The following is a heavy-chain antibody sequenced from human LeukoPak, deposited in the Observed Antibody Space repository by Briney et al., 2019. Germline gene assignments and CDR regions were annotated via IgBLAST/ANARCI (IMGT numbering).Heavy chain of an antibody. Sequence: GGSLRLSCTASGFTFSNFWMGWVRQAPGKGLEWVANIKQDETEKFYLGSVKGRFTISRDNSKNTLYLQMNSLRAEDTAVYYCAKDSGGGTGALSYFDYWGQGTLVTVSS. V-gene: IGHV3-7*03. CDR3: AKDSGGGTGALSYFDY. D-gene: IGHD3-16*01. CDR1: GFTFSNFW. CDR2: IKQDETEK. J-gene: IGHJ4*02.